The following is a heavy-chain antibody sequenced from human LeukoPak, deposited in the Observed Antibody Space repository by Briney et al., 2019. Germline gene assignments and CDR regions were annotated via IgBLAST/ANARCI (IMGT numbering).Heavy chain of an antibody. CDR2: IKQDGSEK. V-gene: IGHV3-7*01. D-gene: IGHD1-26*01. Sequence: GGSLRLSCVVSGFTFSNYWMSWGRQAPGKGPEWVANIKQDGSEKYYVDSVKGRFIISRHTAKNSVYLKMNGLRADDAAVYYCGRDQVGLLDYWGQGTLVTVSS. CDR3: GRDQVGLLDY. CDR1: GFTFSNYW. J-gene: IGHJ4*02.